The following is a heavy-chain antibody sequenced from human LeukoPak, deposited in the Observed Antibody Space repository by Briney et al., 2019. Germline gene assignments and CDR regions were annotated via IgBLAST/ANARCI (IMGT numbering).Heavy chain of an antibody. J-gene: IGHJ6*04. CDR3: AELGITLIGGV. D-gene: IGHD3-10*02. CDR1: GFTFSSYS. V-gene: IGHV3-48*04. Sequence: GGSLRLSCAASGFTFSSYSMNWVRQAPGKGLEWVSYISSSSSTIYYADSVKGRFTISRDNAKNSPYLQMNSLRAEDTAVYYCAELGITLIGGVWGKGTTVTISS. CDR2: ISSSSSTI.